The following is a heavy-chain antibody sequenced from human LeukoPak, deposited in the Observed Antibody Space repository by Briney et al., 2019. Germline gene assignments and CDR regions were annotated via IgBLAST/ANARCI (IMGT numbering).Heavy chain of an antibody. Sequence: PGGSLRLSCASSGFSFSSYAMNWVRQAPGKGLEWVSAISGSGGSTSHAVSVKARFTISRDNSKNTLFLQMNSLRAEDTAVYYCAKDAERVAVTGHLDYWGQGTLVTVSS. CDR1: GFSFSSYA. D-gene: IGHD6-19*01. CDR2: ISGSGGST. V-gene: IGHV3-23*01. J-gene: IGHJ4*02. CDR3: AKDAERVAVTGHLDY.